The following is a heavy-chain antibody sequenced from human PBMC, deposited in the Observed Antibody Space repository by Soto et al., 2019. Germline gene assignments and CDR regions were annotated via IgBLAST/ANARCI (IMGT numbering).Heavy chain of an antibody. CDR3: AKRTGDYYFYGLDA. Sequence: EVQMVESGGGLVKPGGSQRLSCKALKFAITSHVMTWVRQAPGKGLEWVSGISASGGSTFYADSVLGRFTISRDDTRNMVYIQMDSLRAEDTAVYYCAKRTGDYYFYGLDAWGQGTTVVVSS. V-gene: IGHV3-23*04. J-gene: IGHJ6*02. D-gene: IGHD7-27*01. CDR2: ISASGGST. CDR1: KFAITSHV.